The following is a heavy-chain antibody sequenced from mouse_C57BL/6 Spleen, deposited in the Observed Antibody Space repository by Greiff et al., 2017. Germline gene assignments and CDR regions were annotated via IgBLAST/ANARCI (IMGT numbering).Heavy chain of an antibody. CDR2: IDPANGNT. D-gene: IGHD1-1*01. CDR3: ARTLITTVVEGYLDV. Sequence: VQLQQSVAELVRPGASVKLSCTASGFNIKNTYMHWVKQRPEQGLEWIGRIDPANGNTKYAPKFQGKDTITADTSSNTAYLQLSSLTSEDTSIYYCARTLITTVVEGYLDVWGTGTTVTVSS. CDR1: GFNIKNTY. J-gene: IGHJ1*03. V-gene: IGHV14-3*01.